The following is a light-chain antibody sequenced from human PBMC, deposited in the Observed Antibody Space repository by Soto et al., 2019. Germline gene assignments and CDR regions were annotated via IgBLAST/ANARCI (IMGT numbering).Light chain of an antibody. CDR3: TAWDDSLNGWL. CDR1: PSNIEDNS. Sequence: QSGLTQPTSASGTPGQGVTISCSGSPSNIEDNSVSWYQSLPGTAPRLLIYNDYERPSGVPDRFSGSKSGTSASLAIRGLQSEDDGDYYCTAWDDSLNGWLFGGGTQLTVL. CDR2: NDY. V-gene: IGLV1-44*01. J-gene: IGLJ3*02.